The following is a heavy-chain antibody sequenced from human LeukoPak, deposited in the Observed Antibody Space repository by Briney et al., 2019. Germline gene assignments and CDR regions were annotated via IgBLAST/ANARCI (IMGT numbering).Heavy chain of an antibody. Sequence: PGGSLRLSCAASGFTFSSYSMNWVRQAPGKGLEWVSSISNSSSNIYYADSVKGRFTISRDNAKNSLYLQMNSLRAEDTAVYYCARDLQNTIFGVVIRYYMDVWGKGTTVTVSS. CDR2: ISNSSSNI. CDR1: GFTFSSYS. J-gene: IGHJ6*03. V-gene: IGHV3-21*01. D-gene: IGHD3-3*01. CDR3: ARDLQNTIFGVVIRYYMDV.